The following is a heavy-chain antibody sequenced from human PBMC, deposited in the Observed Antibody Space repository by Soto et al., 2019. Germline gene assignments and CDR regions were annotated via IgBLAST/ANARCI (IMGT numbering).Heavy chain of an antibody. CDR3: ASRGYDFWSGYPGLYYGMDV. V-gene: IGHV1-8*01. J-gene: IGHJ6*02. CDR2: MNPNSGNT. CDR1: GYTFTSYD. Sequence: ASVKVSCKASGYTFTSYDINWVRQATGQGLEWMGWMNPNSGNTGYAQKFQGRVTMTRNTSISTAYMELSSLRSEDTAVYYCASRGYDFWSGYPGLYYGMDVWGQGTTVTSP. D-gene: IGHD3-3*01.